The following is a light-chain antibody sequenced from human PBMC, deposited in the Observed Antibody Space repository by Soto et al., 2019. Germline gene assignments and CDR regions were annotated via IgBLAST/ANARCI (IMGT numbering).Light chain of an antibody. V-gene: IGLV2-11*01. CDR1: SSDVGGYNY. Sequence: QSVLTQPRSVSGSPGQSVTISCTGSSSDVGGYNYVSWYQQHPGEAPKLMIYDVNERPSGIPDRFSGSKSGTSATLGITGFQTGDEADYYCGSWDSSLSAYVFGTGTKLTVL. J-gene: IGLJ1*01. CDR3: GSWDSSLSAYV. CDR2: DVN.